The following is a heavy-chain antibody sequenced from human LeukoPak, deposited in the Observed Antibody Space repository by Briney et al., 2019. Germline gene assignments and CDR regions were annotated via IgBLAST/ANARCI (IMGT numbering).Heavy chain of an antibody. D-gene: IGHD3-16*01. CDR1: GFTVSSNY. CDR2: ISSSSSYI. Sequence: GGSLRLSCAASGFTVSSNYMSWVRQAPGKGLEWVSSISSSSSYIYYADSVKGRFTISRDNAKNSLYLQMNSLRAEDTAVYYCARDPVAGEPGDYWGQGTLVTVSS. J-gene: IGHJ4*02. CDR3: ARDPVAGEPGDY. V-gene: IGHV3-21*01.